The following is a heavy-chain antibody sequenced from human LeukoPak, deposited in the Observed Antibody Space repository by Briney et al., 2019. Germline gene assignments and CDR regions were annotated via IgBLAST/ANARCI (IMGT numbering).Heavy chain of an antibody. J-gene: IGHJ4*02. CDR1: GGSISTYY. D-gene: IGHD5-18*01. V-gene: IGHV4-59*08. CDR2: VFSSGNT. CDR3: ARRSFTYGYFGY. Sequence: SETLSLTCTVSGGSISTYYWSWIRQPPGKGLEWIGYVFSSGNTIYNPSLKSRLTISVDTSKNHFSLKLSSVTAADTAVYYCARRSFTYGYFGYWGQGTLVTVSS.